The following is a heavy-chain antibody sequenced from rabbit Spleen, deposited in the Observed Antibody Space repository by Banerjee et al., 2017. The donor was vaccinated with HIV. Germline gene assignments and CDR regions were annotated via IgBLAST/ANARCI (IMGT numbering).Heavy chain of an antibody. D-gene: IGHD1-1*01. V-gene: IGHV1S40*01. CDR2: IDAGSSGTI. Sequence: QSLEESGGDLVKPGASLTVTCTASGFSFGADHYMCWVRQAPGKGLEWIGTIDAGSSGTIDFASWAKGRFTISKTSSTTVTLQMTSLTVADTATYFCARDTSSSFSSYGMDLWGQGTLVTVS. CDR1: GFSFGADHY. J-gene: IGHJ6*01. CDR3: ARDTSSSFSSYGMDL.